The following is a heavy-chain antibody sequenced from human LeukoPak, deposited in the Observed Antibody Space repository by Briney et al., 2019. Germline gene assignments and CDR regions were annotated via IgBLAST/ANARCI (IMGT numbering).Heavy chain of an antibody. Sequence: ASVKVSCKASGYTFTSYGISWVRQAPGQGLEWMGWISAYNGNTNYAQKLQGRVTMTRDTSISTAYMELSRLRSDDTAVYYCARVGQQRRGFDYWGQGTLVTVSS. J-gene: IGHJ4*02. CDR3: ARVGQQRRGFDY. D-gene: IGHD6-13*01. CDR1: GYTFTSYG. CDR2: ISAYNGNT. V-gene: IGHV1-18*01.